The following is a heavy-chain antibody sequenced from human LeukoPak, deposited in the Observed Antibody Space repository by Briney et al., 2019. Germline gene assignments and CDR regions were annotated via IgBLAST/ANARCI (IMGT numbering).Heavy chain of an antibody. Sequence: GGSLRLSCAASGFTVGNNYMSWVRQAPGKKLEWVSDNADSVKGRFTISRDNSKNTLYLQMNSLRAEDTAVYHCARYDFILISYFDLWGRGALVTVSS. D-gene: IGHD3-3*01. CDR3: ARYDFILISYFDL. CDR1: GFTVGNNY. V-gene: IGHV3-53*01. J-gene: IGHJ2*01.